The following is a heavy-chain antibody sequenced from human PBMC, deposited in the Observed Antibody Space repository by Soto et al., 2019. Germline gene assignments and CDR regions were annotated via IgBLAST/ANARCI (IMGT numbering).Heavy chain of an antibody. D-gene: IGHD3-3*01. CDR2: ISYDGSNK. CDR1: GFTFSSYA. CDR3: ARDPSGVTIFGVVTDPSWHYMDV. Sequence: GGSLRLSCAASGFTFSSYAMHWVRQAPGKGLEWVAVISYDGSNKYYADSVKGRFTISRDNSKNTLYLQMNSLRAEDTAVYYCARDPSGVTIFGVVTDPSWHYMDVWGKGTTVTVSS. V-gene: IGHV3-30-3*01. J-gene: IGHJ6*03.